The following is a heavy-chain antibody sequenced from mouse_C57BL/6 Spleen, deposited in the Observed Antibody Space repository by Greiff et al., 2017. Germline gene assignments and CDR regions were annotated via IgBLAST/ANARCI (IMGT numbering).Heavy chain of an antibody. D-gene: IGHD1-1*01. CDR2: IDPGNGDT. Sequence: EVQLQQSGAELVRPGASVKLSCTASGFNIKDDYMHWVKQRPEQGLEWIGWIDPGNGDTEYAAKFQGKATITADTSSNTAYLQLSSLTSEDTAVYYCTTYGMGYWGKGTTLTVSS. CDR1: GFNIKDDY. CDR3: TTYGMGY. J-gene: IGHJ2*01. V-gene: IGHV14-4*01.